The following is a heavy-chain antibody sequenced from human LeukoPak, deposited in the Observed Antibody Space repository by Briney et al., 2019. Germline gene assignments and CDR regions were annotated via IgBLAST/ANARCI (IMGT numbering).Heavy chain of an antibody. Sequence: GGSLRLSCAASGFIFSSYGMSWVRQAPGKRLEWLSAISGRSDSTYYADSVKGRFTISRDNSKNTLYLQMNSLRAEDTAVYYCAELGITMIGGVWGKGTTVTISS. J-gene: IGHJ6*04. D-gene: IGHD3-10*02. V-gene: IGHV3-23*01. CDR1: GFIFSSYG. CDR2: ISGRSDST. CDR3: AELGITMIGGV.